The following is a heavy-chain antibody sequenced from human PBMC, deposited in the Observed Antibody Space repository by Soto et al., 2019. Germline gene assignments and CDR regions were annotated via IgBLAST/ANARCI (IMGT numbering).Heavy chain of an antibody. D-gene: IGHD3-10*01. J-gene: IGHJ6*02. V-gene: IGHV5-51*01. Sequence: PGESLKISCKGSGYSFTNYWIAWVRQMPGKGLEWMGLVYPGDSDSRYSPSFQGQVTISADKSISTAYLQWSSLKASDTAMYYCARPRSGSYRLDYYGMDVWGQGTTVTVSS. CDR3: ARPRSGSYRLDYYGMDV. CDR2: VYPGDSDS. CDR1: GYSFTNYW.